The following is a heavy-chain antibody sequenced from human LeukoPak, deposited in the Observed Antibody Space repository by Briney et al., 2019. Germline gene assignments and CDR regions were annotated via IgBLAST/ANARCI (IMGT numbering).Heavy chain of an antibody. V-gene: IGHV4-31*03. J-gene: IGHJ5*02. CDR3: ARGKGYYYDSSGTLTMWFDP. Sequence: SQTLSLTCTVSGDSVTSGGYFWTWIRQHPGKGLEWIGYISDSGTTSYNPSLKSRVSISVATSNNQFSLRLSSVTAADTAVYYCARGKGYYYDSSGTLTMWFDPWGQGTLVTVSS. CDR1: GDSVTSGGYF. CDR2: ISDSGTT. D-gene: IGHD3-22*01.